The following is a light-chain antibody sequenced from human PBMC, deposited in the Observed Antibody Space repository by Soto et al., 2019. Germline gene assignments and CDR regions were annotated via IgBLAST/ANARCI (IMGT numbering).Light chain of an antibody. CDR1: QSLVHSDGNTY. V-gene: IGKV2-24*01. CDR3: MQASQFPWT. Sequence: DIVMTQSPLSSPVALGQPASISCRSSQSLVHSDGNTYLNWLHQRPGQPPRLLVYRISTRFSGVPDRFSGSGAVTDFTLKISRVEAEDVGVYYCMQASQFPWTFGQGTKVEI. CDR2: RIS. J-gene: IGKJ1*01.